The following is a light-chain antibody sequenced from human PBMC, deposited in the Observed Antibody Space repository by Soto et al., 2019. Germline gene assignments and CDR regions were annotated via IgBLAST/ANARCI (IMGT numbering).Light chain of an antibody. CDR3: QQSYSTPR. CDR1: QSIETY. J-gene: IGKJ1*01. CDR2: GTS. Sequence: IQVTQSPSSLSASVGDRVTITCRASQSIETYLNWYQHKPGKAPKLLIYGTSNLQSGVPSRFSGSGSGTDFTLTIRGLQPEDSATYYCQQSYSTPRFGQGTKVEIK. V-gene: IGKV1-39*01.